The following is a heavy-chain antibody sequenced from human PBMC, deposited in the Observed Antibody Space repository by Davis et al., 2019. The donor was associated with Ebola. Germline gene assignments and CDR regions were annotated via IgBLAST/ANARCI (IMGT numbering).Heavy chain of an antibody. CDR1: GYTFTSYG. D-gene: IGHD6-6*01. V-gene: IGHV1-18*01. CDR2: ISAYNGNT. Sequence: ASVKVSCKASGYTFTSYGIGWVRQAPGQGLEWMGWISAYNGNTNYAQKLQGRVTMTTDTSTSTAYMELRSLRSDDTAVYYCARDFRIAARPVPGYWGQGTLVTVSS. J-gene: IGHJ4*02. CDR3: ARDFRIAARPVPGY.